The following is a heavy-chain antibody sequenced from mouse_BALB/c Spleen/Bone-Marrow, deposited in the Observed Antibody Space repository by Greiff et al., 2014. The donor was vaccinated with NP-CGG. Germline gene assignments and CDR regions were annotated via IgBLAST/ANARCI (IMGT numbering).Heavy chain of an antibody. CDR1: GYTFTNFW. D-gene: IGHD2-3*01. J-gene: IGHJ4*01. CDR3: ARYDYAMDY. V-gene: IGHV1S41*01. Sequence: DLVKPGASVKLSCKASGYTFTNFWINWIKQRPGQGLEWIGRIAPGTGTTYYNEMFKGKATLTVDTSSSTAYIQLSSLSSEDSAVYFCARYDYAMDYWGQGTSDTVSS. CDR2: IAPGTGTT.